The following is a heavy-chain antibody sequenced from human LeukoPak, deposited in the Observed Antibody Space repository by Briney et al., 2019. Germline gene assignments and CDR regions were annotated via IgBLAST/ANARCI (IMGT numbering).Heavy chain of an antibody. D-gene: IGHD2-2*01. J-gene: IGHJ6*02. V-gene: IGHV1-8*01. CDR1: GYTFTSYD. CDR3: ARGPLSTVSSASYNMDV. Sequence: GASVKVSCKASGYTFTSYDINWVRQATGQGLEWMGWMNPNSGNTAYAQKFQGRVTMTRNTSITTAYMELSSLRSEDTAVYYRARGPLSTVSSASYNMDVWGQGTTVTVSS. CDR2: MNPNSGNT.